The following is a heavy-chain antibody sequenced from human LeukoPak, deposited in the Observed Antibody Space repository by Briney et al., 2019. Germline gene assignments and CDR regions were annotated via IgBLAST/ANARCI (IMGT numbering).Heavy chain of an antibody. J-gene: IGHJ4*02. Sequence: SETLSLTCAVYGGSFSGYYWSWIRQPPGKGLEWIGEINHSGSTNYNPSLKSRVTISVDTSKNQFSLKLSSVTAADTAAYYSARAVVVVAATPGRHFDYWGQGTLVTVSS. CDR1: GGSFSGYY. D-gene: IGHD2-15*01. CDR2: INHSGST. CDR3: ARAVVVVAATPGRHFDY. V-gene: IGHV4-34*01.